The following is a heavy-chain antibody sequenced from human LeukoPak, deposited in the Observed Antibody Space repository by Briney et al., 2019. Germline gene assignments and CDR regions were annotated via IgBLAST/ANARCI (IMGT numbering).Heavy chain of an antibody. D-gene: IGHD2-21*01. Sequence: GGSLRLSCTASGFTFGDYAMSWLRQAPGKGLEWVGFIRSKAYGGTTEYAASVKGRFTISRDDSKSIAYLQMNSLKTEDTAVYYCTIGVFPNYWGQGTLVTVSS. CDR3: TIGVFPNY. CDR2: IRSKAYGGTT. CDR1: GFTFGDYA. V-gene: IGHV3-49*03. J-gene: IGHJ4*02.